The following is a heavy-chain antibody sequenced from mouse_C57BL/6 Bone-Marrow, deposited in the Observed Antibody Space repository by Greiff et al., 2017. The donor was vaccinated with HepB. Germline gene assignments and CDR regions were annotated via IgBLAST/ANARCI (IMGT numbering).Heavy chain of an antibody. CDR3: ARDQDYYGSSHWYFDV. V-gene: IGHV5-4*01. J-gene: IGHJ1*03. CDR2: ISDGGSYT. Sequence: EVQRVESGGGLVKPGGSLKLSCAASGFTFSSYAMSWVRQTPEKRLEWVATISDGGSYTYYPDNVKGRFTISRDNAKNNLYLQMSHLKSEDTAMYYCARDQDYYGSSHWYFDVWGTGTTVTVSS. CDR1: GFTFSSYA. D-gene: IGHD1-1*01.